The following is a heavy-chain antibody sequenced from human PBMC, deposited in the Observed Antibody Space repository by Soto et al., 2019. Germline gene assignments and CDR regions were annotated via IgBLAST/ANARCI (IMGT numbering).Heavy chain of an antibody. CDR1: GFTFSSYG. J-gene: IGHJ4*02. V-gene: IGHV3-33*01. D-gene: IGHD3-3*01. CDR2: IWYDGSNK. Sequence: GGSLRLSCAASGFTFSSYGMHWVRQAPGKGLEWVAVIWYDGSNKYYADSVKGRFTISRENSKNTLYLQMNSLRAEDTAVYYCAREGWSYDFWSGRFDYWGQGTLVTVSS. CDR3: AREGWSYDFWSGRFDY.